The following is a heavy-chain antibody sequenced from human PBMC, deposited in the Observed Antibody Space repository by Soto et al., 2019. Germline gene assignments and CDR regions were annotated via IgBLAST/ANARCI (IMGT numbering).Heavy chain of an antibody. Sequence: SETLSLTCTVSGGSISSGGYYWSWIRQHPGKGLEWIGYIYYSGSTYYNPSLKSRVTISVDTSKNQFSLKLSSVTAADTSVYYCARGYCSGGSCYYFYFDYWGQGTLVTVSS. CDR3: ARGYCSGGSCYYFYFDY. CDR1: GGSISSGGYY. D-gene: IGHD2-15*01. V-gene: IGHV4-31*03. CDR2: IYYSGST. J-gene: IGHJ4*02.